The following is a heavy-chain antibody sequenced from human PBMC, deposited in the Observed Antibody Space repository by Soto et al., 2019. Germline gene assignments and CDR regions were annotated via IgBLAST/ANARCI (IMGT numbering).Heavy chain of an antibody. V-gene: IGHV3-21*01. J-gene: IGHJ4*02. D-gene: IGHD2-2*01. CDR2: ISSSSSYI. Sequence: EVQLVESGGGLVKPGGSLRLSCAASGFTFSSYSMNWVRQAPGKGLEWVSSISSSSSYIYYADSVKGRFTISRDNAKNSLYLQMNSLRAEDTAVYYCAIDSGIVVPATLDYWGQGTLVSVAS. CDR1: GFTFSSYS. CDR3: AIDSGIVVPATLDY.